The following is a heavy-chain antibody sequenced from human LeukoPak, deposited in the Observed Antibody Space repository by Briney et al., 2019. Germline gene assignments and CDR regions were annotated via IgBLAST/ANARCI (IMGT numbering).Heavy chain of an antibody. CDR2: ISSSSSYI. D-gene: IGHD4-23*01. J-gene: IGHJ4*02. V-gene: IGHV3-21*01. Sequence: GGSLRLSCAASRFTFTSDSMNWGSQAPGKGLEWVSSISSSSSYIYYADSVKGRFTISRDNAKNSLYLQMNTVSAEDTAVYHCARDGYGGNSDYWGQGTLVTVSS. CDR1: RFTFTSDS. CDR3: ARDGYGGNSDY.